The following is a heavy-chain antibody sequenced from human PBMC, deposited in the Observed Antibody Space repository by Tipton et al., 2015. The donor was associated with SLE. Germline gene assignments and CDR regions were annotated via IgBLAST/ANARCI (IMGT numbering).Heavy chain of an antibody. V-gene: IGHV4-4*07. J-gene: IGHJ5*02. Sequence: TLSLTCAVSGGSISSYYWRWIRQPAGKGLEWIGRIYTSGSTNYNPSLKSRVTMSVDTSKNQFSLKLSSVTAADTAVYYCAQTTVTTEGWFDPWGQGTLVTVSS. CDR1: GGSISSYY. CDR2: IYTSGST. CDR3: AQTTVTTEGWFDP. D-gene: IGHD4-17*01.